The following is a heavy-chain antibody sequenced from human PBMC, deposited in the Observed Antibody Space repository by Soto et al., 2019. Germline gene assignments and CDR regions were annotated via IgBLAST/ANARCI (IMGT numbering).Heavy chain of an antibody. CDR1: GGSISSYY. D-gene: IGHD3-22*01. Sequence: AETLSLTCTVSGGSISSYYWSWIRQPPGKGLEWIGYIYYSGSTNYNPSLKSRVTISVDTSKNQFSLKLSSVTAADTAVYYCARDYYYDSSGYYYVPWFDPWGQGTLVTVSS. V-gene: IGHV4-59*01. J-gene: IGHJ5*02. CDR3: ARDYYYDSSGYYYVPWFDP. CDR2: IYYSGST.